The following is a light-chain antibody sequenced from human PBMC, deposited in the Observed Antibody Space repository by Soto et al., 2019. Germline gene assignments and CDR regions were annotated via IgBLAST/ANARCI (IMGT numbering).Light chain of an antibody. Sequence: SSELTQPPSVSVAPGKTARITCGGNNIGSKSVHWYQQKPGQAPVLVIYYDSDRPSGIPERFSGSNSGNTATLTISRVEAGDEADYYCQVWDSSSDRVFGTGTKVTVL. J-gene: IGLJ1*01. CDR1: NIGSKS. V-gene: IGLV3-21*04. CDR3: QVWDSSSDRV. CDR2: YDS.